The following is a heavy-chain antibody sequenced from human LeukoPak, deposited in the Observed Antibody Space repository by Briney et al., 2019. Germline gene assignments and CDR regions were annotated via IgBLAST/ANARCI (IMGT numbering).Heavy chain of an antibody. CDR3: ARRRYSGSSQHFDY. Sequence: SETLSLTCAVYGGSFSGYYWSWIRQSPGKGLEWIGEINHSGSNNYNPSLKSRVTISVDTSKNQFSLKLSSVTAADTAVYYCARRRYSGSSQHFDYWGQGTLVTVSS. D-gene: IGHD1-26*01. CDR1: GGSFSGYY. V-gene: IGHV4-34*01. J-gene: IGHJ4*02. CDR2: INHSGSN.